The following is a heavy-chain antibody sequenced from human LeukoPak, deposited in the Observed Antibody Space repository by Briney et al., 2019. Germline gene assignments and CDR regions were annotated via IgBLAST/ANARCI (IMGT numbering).Heavy chain of an antibody. Sequence: PGGSLRLSCAASGFTVSSNYMSWVRQAPGKGLEWVSVIYSGGRTYYADPVKGRFTISRNDCKNTLYLQITRLRAEDTGVYYWARAGPSDVFDIGGQGRTVTASS. CDR1: GFTVSSNY. CDR3: ARAGPSDVFDI. CDR2: IYSGGRT. D-gene: IGHD1-14*01. V-gene: IGHV3-53*04. J-gene: IGHJ3*02.